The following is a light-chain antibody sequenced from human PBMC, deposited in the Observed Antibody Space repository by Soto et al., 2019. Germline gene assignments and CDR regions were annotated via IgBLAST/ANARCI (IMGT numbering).Light chain of an antibody. CDR3: SSYAGSNNYV. CDR1: SSDVGDYNY. J-gene: IGLJ1*01. CDR2: EVS. Sequence: QSALTQPPSASGSPGQSVTISCTGTSSDVGDYNYVSWYQQHPGKAPKLLIYEVSKRPSGVPDRFSGPKSGNTASLTVSGLQAEDEADYYCSSYAGSNNYVFGTGTKLTVL. V-gene: IGLV2-8*01.